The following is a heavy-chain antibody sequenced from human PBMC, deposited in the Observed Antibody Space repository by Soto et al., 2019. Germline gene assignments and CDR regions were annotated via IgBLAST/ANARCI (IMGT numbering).Heavy chain of an antibody. Sequence: SQTLSLTCAISGYSVSSNSATWNCIRKSTSRVLEWLGRTYYRSKWYNDYAVSGKSRITINPDTSKNHFSLQLNSVTPEDTAVYYCTTGYSGYLGYWGQGTLVTVSS. CDR1: GYSVSSNSAT. J-gene: IGHJ4*02. CDR2: TYYRSKWYN. D-gene: IGHD5-12*01. V-gene: IGHV6-1*01. CDR3: TTGYSGYLGY.